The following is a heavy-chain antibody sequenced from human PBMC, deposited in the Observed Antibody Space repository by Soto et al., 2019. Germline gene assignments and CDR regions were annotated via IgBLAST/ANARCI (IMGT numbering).Heavy chain of an antibody. CDR2: ISTNGGST. D-gene: IGHD3-22*01. CDR3: VIGEYYYDSSAYSPCDY. J-gene: IGHJ4*02. V-gene: IGHV3-64D*06. CDR1: GFTFSIYA. Sequence: EVQLVESGGGLVQPGGSLRLSCSASGFTFSIYAMHWVRQAPGKGLEYVSVISTNGGSTYYADSVKGRFTISRDNSKNTVYLQMSSLRAEAPAVSYCVIGEYYYDSSAYSPCDYWGQGTLVTVSS.